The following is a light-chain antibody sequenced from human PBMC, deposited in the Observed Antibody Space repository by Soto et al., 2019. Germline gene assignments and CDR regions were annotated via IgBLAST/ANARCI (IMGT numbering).Light chain of an antibody. CDR3: SSYTASSTPFV. V-gene: IGLV2-14*01. CDR2: DVS. J-gene: IGLJ1*01. Sequence: QSALTQPASVSGSPGQSITIFCTGTSSDVGGYNFVSWYQQHPGKAPKLIIYDVSNRPSGVSNRFSGSKSGNTASLTISGLQAEDEADYYCSSYTASSTPFVFGTGTKVTVL. CDR1: SSDVGGYNF.